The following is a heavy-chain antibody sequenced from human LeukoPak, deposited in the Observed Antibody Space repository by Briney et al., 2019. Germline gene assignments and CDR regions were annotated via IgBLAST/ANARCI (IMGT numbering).Heavy chain of an antibody. Sequence: ASVKVSCKASGYTFTGYYIHWVRQAPGQGLEWMGWINPNSGGTNYAQKFQGRVTMTRDTSISTAYMELSRLRSDDTAVYYCARGALPAYYYDSSGYPIDYWGQGTLVTVSS. D-gene: IGHD3-22*01. CDR1: GYTFTGYY. CDR3: ARGALPAYYYDSSGYPIDY. CDR2: INPNSGGT. J-gene: IGHJ4*02. V-gene: IGHV1-2*02.